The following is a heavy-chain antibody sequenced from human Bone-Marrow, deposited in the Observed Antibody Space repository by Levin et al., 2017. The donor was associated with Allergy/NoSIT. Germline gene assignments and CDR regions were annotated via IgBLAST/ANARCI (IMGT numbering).Heavy chain of an antibody. CDR1: GFTFSSYA. CDR3: AKENNAPPFDY. Sequence: GESLKISCAASGFTFSSYAMSWVRQAPGKGLEWVSAISGSGGSTYYADSVKGRFTISRDNSKNTLYLQMNSLRAEDTAVYYCAKENNAPPFDYWGQGTLVTVSS. J-gene: IGHJ4*02. D-gene: IGHD1/OR15-1a*01. CDR2: ISGSGGST. V-gene: IGHV3-23*01.